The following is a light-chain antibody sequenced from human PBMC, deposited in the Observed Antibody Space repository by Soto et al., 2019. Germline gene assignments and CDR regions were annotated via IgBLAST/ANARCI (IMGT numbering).Light chain of an antibody. CDR1: QSVSSY. J-gene: IGKJ1*01. V-gene: IGKV3-11*01. CDR2: VAS. CDR3: QRYSNSLTWT. Sequence: EIVLTQSRATLSLSPGERATLSCRASQSVSSYLAWYQQKPGQAPRLLIYVASNRSTGIPARFSGSGSGTDFTLTISRLEPEDFAVYFCQRYSNSLTWTFGRGLKVDIK.